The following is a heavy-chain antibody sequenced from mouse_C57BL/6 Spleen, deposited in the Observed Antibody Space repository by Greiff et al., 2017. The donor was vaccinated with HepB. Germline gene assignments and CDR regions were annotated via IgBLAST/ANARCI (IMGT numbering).Heavy chain of an antibody. D-gene: IGHD2-10*02. CDR3: ARGGYGNYPWYFDV. CDR1: GYSITSGYD. CDR2: ISYSGST. Sequence: EVQGVESGPGMVKPSQSLSLTCTVTGYSITSGYDWHWIRHFPGNKLEWMGYISYSGSTNYNPSLKSRISITHDTSKNHFFLKLNSVTTEDTATYYCARGGYGNYPWYFDVWGTGTTVTVSS. J-gene: IGHJ1*03. V-gene: IGHV3-1*01.